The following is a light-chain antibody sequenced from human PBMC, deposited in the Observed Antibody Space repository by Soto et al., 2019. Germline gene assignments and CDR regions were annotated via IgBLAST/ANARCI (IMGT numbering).Light chain of an antibody. V-gene: IGLV1-44*01. CDR3: GSWDSSLSAYV. Sequence: QSVLTQPPSASGTPGQTVTISCSGSNSNVGTNTVNWFHQVPGTAPKLLIFSTYQRPSGVPDRFSGSKSGTSATLGITGFQTGDEADYYCGSWDSSLSAYVFGTGTKLTVL. CDR2: STY. J-gene: IGLJ1*01. CDR1: NSNVGTNT.